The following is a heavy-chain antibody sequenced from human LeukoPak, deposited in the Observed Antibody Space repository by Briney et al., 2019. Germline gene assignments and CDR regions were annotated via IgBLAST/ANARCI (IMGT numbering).Heavy chain of an antibody. CDR1: GFTFSIYG. D-gene: IGHD3-22*01. J-gene: IGHJ3*02. CDR3: ARARGSSGYSMGAFEI. CDR2: IWSDGTNK. V-gene: IGHV3-33*01. Sequence: GGSLRLSCATSGFTFSIYGIHWVRQAPGKGLEWGAVIWSDGTNKYFADSVKGRFTISRDNSENTLYLQMNSLRAEDTAVYYCARARGSSGYSMGAFEIWGQGTMVTVSS.